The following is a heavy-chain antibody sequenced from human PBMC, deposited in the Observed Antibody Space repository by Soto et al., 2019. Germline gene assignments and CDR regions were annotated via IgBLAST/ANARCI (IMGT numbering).Heavy chain of an antibody. CDR1: GFTFSDFY. D-gene: IGHD1-26*01. CDR3: ARDGRGPTALDL. V-gene: IGHV3-11*01. CDR2: ISGNGRTM. J-gene: IGHJ5*02. Sequence: QVQLVESGGGLVKPGGSLRLSCAASGFTFSDFYMNWIRQAPGKGLEWLSYISGNGRTMYYADSVKGRFTISRDNTKKSLYLGMTSPRADDPAMYYRARDGRGPTALDLLGQGTLVTVSS.